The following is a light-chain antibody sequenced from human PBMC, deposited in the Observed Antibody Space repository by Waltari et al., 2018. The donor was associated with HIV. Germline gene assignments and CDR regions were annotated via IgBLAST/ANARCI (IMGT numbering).Light chain of an antibody. CDR2: EAS. CDR3: QQYGISPIT. V-gene: IGKV3-20*01. CDR1: QSVNTNY. J-gene: IGKJ5*01. Sequence: EVVLTQSPGTASLSPGERATLSCRASQSVNTNYLAWYQQKPGQAPRLLIYEASGRATGIPDRFSGSGSGTDFTLTISRVEPEDFAVYFCQQYGISPITFGQGTRLE.